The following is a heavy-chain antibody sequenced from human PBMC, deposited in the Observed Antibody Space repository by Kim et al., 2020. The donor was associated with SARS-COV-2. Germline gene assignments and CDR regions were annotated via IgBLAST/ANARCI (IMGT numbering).Heavy chain of an antibody. J-gene: IGHJ6*02. V-gene: IGHV3-33*01. Sequence: ADSVKGRFTSARDNSKNTLYLQMNSRGAEDTAVYYCGRDTPLVRGAPMDVWGQGTTVTVSS. CDR3: GRDTPLVRGAPMDV. D-gene: IGHD3-10*01.